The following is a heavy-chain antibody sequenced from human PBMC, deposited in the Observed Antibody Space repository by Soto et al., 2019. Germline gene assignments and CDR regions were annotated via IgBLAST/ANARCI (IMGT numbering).Heavy chain of an antibody. CDR2: INPNSGGT. J-gene: IGHJ4*02. CDR3: ARALEMATFDY. D-gene: IGHD5-12*01. V-gene: IGHV1-2*02. CDR1: GYTFTGYY. Sequence: ASVKVSCKASGYTFTGYYMHWVRQAPGQGLEWMGWINPNSGGTNYAQKFQGRVTMTRDTSISTAYMELSRLRSDDTAVYYGARALEMATFDYWGQVTLVTVSS.